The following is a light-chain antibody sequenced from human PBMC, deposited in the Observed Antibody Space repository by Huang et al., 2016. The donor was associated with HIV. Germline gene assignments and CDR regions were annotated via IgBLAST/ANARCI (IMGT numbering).Light chain of an antibody. Sequence: EIVMTQSPATLSVSPGERVTLSCRASQSVTNSVAWYQQKPGQAPRLLIFGAFTRAADSPDRFSGSGFGTDFRLTISSLQSEESAVYYCQQYYDWPPLTFGGGTKVEI. J-gene: IGKJ4*01. CDR3: QQYYDWPPLT. CDR2: GAF. V-gene: IGKV3-15*01. CDR1: QSVTNS.